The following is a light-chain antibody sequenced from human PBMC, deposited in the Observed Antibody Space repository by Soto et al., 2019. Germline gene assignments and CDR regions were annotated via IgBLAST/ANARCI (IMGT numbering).Light chain of an antibody. CDR2: GVT. V-gene: IGLV2-14*01. CDR1: GSDIGAYNY. J-gene: IGLJ1*01. CDR3: SSFTTSYFYV. Sequence: QSALTQPASVSGSPGQSITISCTGTGSDIGAYNYVSWYQQHPGKAPKLIIYGVTHRPSGVSTRFSASKSAYTASLTISGLQAEDEADYYCSSFTTSYFYVFGHGTKVTVL.